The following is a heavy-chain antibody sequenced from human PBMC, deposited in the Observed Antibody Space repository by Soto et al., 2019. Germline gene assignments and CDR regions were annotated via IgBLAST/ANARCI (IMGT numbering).Heavy chain of an antibody. D-gene: IGHD3-22*01. Sequence: SETLSLACAVYGGSFIGYYWSWILQPPVEVLEWIGEINHSGSTNYNPSLKSRVTISVDTSKNQFSLKLSSVTAADTAVYYCARGRYYDSSGYYYMDAFDIWGQGTMVTVSS. CDR2: INHSGST. J-gene: IGHJ3*02. CDR3: ARGRYYDSSGYYYMDAFDI. CDR1: GGSFIGYY. V-gene: IGHV4-34*01.